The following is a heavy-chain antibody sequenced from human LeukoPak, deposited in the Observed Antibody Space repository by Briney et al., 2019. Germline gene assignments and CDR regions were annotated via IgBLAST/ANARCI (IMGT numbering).Heavy chain of an antibody. J-gene: IGHJ4*02. CDR1: GFSIADHH. Sequence: GGSLRLSCAGAGFSIADHHVDWVRQAPGTGLEWIGRSATTKPNSCTTQYAASVRGRFTISRDDSQNSLYLHLNSLKTEDTPVYYCVRVVTTRSGWYHFDNWGLGTLVSVSS. D-gene: IGHD6-13*01. CDR3: VRVVTTRSGWYHFDN. V-gene: IGHV3-72*01. CDR2: SATTKPNSCTT.